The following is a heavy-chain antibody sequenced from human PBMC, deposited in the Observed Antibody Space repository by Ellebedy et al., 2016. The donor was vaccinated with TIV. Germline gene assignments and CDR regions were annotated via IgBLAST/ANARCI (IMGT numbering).Heavy chain of an antibody. CDR2: IYPGDSDT. V-gene: IGHV5-51*01. CDR3: ATNGCGSGSYSEGWNC. Sequence: GGSLRLSCKGSGYSFTTYWIGWVRQMPGKGLEWMGIIYPGDSDTRYSPSFQGQVTISADKSISTAYLQWSSLKASDTAMYYCATNGCGSGSYSEGWNCWGQGTLVTVSS. J-gene: IGHJ4*02. D-gene: IGHD3-10*01. CDR1: GYSFTTYW.